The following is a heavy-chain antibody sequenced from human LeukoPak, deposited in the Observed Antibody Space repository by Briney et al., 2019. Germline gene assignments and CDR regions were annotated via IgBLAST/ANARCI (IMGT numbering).Heavy chain of an antibody. V-gene: IGHV3-74*01. Sequence: SGGSLRLSCAASGFTFSSYWMHWVRRAPGEGLVWVSRINSDGYSIGYADSVKGRFTISRDNAKNTLLLQVNSLRAEDTAVYYCARGGVAGGMDVWGQGTTVTVSS. CDR3: ARGGVAGGMDV. CDR2: INSDGYSI. CDR1: GFTFSSYW. D-gene: IGHD6-19*01. J-gene: IGHJ6*02.